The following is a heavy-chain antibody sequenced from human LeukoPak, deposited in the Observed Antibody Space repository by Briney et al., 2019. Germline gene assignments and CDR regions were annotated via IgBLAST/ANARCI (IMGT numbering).Heavy chain of an antibody. CDR1: GGSISSSSYY. D-gene: IGHD6-13*01. V-gene: IGHV4-39*07. CDR3: ARDSLRIAAYFDY. CDR2: IYYSGST. Sequence: PSETLSLTCTVSGGSISSSSYYWGWIRQPPGKGLEWIGSIYYSGSTYYNPSLKSRVTISVDTSKNQFSLKLSSVTAADTAVYYCARDSLRIAAYFDYWGQGTLVTVSS. J-gene: IGHJ4*02.